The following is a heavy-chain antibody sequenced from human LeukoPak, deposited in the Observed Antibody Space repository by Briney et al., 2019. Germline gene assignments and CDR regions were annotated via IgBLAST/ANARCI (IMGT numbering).Heavy chain of an antibody. Sequence: SEALSLTCTVSGGSISSGSYYWSWIRQPAGKGLEWIGRIYTSGSTNYNPSLKSRVTISVDTSKNQFSLKLSSVTAAATAVYYCAADIAVADFDYWGQGTLVTVSS. V-gene: IGHV4-61*02. CDR1: GGSISSGSYY. D-gene: IGHD6-19*01. J-gene: IGHJ4*02. CDR3: AADIAVADFDY. CDR2: IYTSGST.